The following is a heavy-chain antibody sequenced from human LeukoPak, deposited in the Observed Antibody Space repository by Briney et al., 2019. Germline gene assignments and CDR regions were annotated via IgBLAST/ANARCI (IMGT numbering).Heavy chain of an antibody. CDR3: AKDFVGDDDY. J-gene: IGHJ4*02. CDR2: IRYDGSNK. CDR1: GFTFSSYG. Sequence: GGSLRLSCAASGFTFSSYGMHWVRQAPGKGLEWAAFIRYDGSNKYYADSVKGRFTISRDNSKNTLYLKMNSLRAEDTAVYYCAKDFVGDDDYWGQGTLVSVSS. D-gene: IGHD2-21*01. V-gene: IGHV3-30*02.